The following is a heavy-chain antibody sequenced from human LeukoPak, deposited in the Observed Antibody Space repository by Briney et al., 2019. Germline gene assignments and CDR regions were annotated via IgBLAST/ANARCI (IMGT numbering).Heavy chain of an antibody. J-gene: IGHJ4*02. V-gene: IGHV3-15*01. CDR3: TASPPGGDYFDY. D-gene: IGHD1-14*01. CDR2: IKSKTDVGTT. Sequence: PGGSLRLSCAASGFTFSNAWMSWVRQAPGKGLEWVGRIKSKTDVGTTDFAAPVKGRFIIPRDDSENTLYLQMHSLKTEDTAVYYCTASPPGGDYFDYWGQGTLVTVSS. CDR1: GFTFSNAW.